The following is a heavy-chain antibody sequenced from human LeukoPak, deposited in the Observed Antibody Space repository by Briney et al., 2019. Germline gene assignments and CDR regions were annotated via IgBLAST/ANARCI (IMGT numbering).Heavy chain of an antibody. J-gene: IGHJ4*02. CDR1: GFTFSSYG. CDR2: IRYDGSNK. CDR3: AKVGLWASNNSDY. Sequence: GGSLRLSCAASGFTFSSYGMHWVRQAPGKGLEWVAFIRYDGSNKYYADSVKGRFTISRDNSKNTLYLQMNSLRAEDTAVYYCAKVGLWASNNSDYWDQGTLVTVSS. D-gene: IGHD2-21*01. V-gene: IGHV3-30*02.